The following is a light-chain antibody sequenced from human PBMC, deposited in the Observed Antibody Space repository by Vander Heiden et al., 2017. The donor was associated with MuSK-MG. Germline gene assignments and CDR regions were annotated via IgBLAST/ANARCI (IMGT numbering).Light chain of an antibody. CDR2: DAS. J-gene: IGKJ5*01. CDR3: QQDDNLPIT. V-gene: IGKV1-33*01. Sequence: DIQMTQSPSSLSASVGDRVTITCQASQDISNYLNWYQQKPGKAPKLLIYDASNLETGVPSRFSGRGSGTDFTFTISSLQPEDIATYYCQQDDNLPITFGQGTRLEIK. CDR1: QDISNY.